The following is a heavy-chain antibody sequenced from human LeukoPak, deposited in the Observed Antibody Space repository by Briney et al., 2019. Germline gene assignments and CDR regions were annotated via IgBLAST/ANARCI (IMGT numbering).Heavy chain of an antibody. J-gene: IGHJ4*02. CDR3: AKRRGIAVAGLDY. V-gene: IGHV3-23*01. Sequence: GGSLRLSCAASGFTFSSYAMSWVRQAPGKGLEWVSAISGSGGSTYYADSVKGRLTISRDNSKNTLYLQMNSLRAEDTAVYYCAKRRGIAVAGLDYWGRGTLVTVSS. CDR2: ISGSGGST. CDR1: GFTFSSYA. D-gene: IGHD6-19*01.